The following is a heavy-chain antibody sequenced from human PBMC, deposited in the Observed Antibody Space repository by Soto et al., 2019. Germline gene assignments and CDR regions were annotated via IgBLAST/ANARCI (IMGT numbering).Heavy chain of an antibody. D-gene: IGHD2-2*01. Sequence: GESLKISCQASGYSFTSFWIGWVRQMPGKGLEWMGMIYPGDSDTKYSLSFQGQVTISADKSISTAYLQWSSLKASDTAMYYCARSPAYFDYWGQGTPVTVSS. CDR3: ARSPAYFDY. CDR1: GYSFTSFW. V-gene: IGHV5-51*01. J-gene: IGHJ4*02. CDR2: IYPGDSDT.